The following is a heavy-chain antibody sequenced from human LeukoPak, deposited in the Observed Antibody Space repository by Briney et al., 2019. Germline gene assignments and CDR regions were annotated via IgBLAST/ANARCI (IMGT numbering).Heavy chain of an antibody. Sequence: PSQTLSLTCTVSGGSISSGDYYWSWIRQPPGKGLEWIGYIYYSGSTYYNPSLKSRVTISVDTSKNQFSLKLSSVTAADTAVYYCARGLAVAGYYGMDVWGQGTTVTVSS. D-gene: IGHD6-19*01. CDR2: IYYSGST. V-gene: IGHV4-30-4*01. CDR3: ARGLAVAGYYGMDV. CDR1: GGSISSGDYY. J-gene: IGHJ6*02.